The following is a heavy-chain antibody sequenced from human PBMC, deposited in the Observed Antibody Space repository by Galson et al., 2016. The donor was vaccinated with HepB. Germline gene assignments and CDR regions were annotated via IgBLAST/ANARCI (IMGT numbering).Heavy chain of an antibody. J-gene: IGHJ4*02. CDR1: GFTFGSFA. V-gene: IGHV3-23*01. D-gene: IGHD3-10*01. CDR3: AKVIPATIILINALDS. CDR2: LSHNSAGA. Sequence: SLRLSCAASGFTFGSFAMTWVRQPPGKGLEWVSSLSHNSAGAYYAESVKGRFTISRDNSKNTRYLQMRSLRAEDTAIYYCAKVIPATIILINALDSWGQGTLVTVSS.